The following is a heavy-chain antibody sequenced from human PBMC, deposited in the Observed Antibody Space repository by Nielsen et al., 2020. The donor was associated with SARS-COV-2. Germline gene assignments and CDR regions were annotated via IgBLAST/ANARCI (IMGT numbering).Heavy chain of an antibody. Sequence: SETLSLTCSVSGGSVSDSPYHWGWIRQPPGKGLEWIGSIFYSGSTYYKSSLKSRVTISVDTSKNQFSLRVRSVTAADTAVYYCARRHAGMGTLFDYWGQGTLVTVSS. D-gene: IGHD2-8*01. CDR1: GGSVSDSPYH. CDR3: ARRHAGMGTLFDY. CDR2: IFYSGST. J-gene: IGHJ4*02. V-gene: IGHV4-39*01.